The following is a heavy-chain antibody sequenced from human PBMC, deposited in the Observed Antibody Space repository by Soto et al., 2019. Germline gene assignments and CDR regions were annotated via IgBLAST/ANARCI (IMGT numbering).Heavy chain of an antibody. V-gene: IGHV4-34*01. CDR1: GGSFSGYY. CDR3: ARGRYYGSGLSGGMDV. CDR2: ITHSGST. D-gene: IGHD3-10*01. J-gene: IGHJ6*02. Sequence: QVQLQQWGAGLLKPSETLSLTCAVYGGSFSGYYWSWIRQPPGKGLEWIGEITHSGSTNYNPSLKSRVTTSVDTSKNQFSLKLSSVTAAATAVYYCARGRYYGSGLSGGMDVWGQGTTVTVSS.